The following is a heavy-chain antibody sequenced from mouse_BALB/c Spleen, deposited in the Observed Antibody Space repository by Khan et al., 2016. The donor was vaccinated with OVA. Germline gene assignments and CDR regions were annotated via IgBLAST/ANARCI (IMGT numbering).Heavy chain of an antibody. J-gene: IGHJ3*01. CDR3: ASVGPYHANYGAWFAY. D-gene: IGHD2-10*01. V-gene: IGHV1-4*01. CDR2: INPSNGYT. Sequence: QVQLQQSGAELAGPGASVQMSCKASGYTFTSYTMHWVKQRPGQGLEWIGYINPSNGYTNYNQKFREKATLTADKSSSTAYMQLSSLTSEDSAVYYCASVGPYHANYGAWFAYWGQGTLVTVSA. CDR1: GYTFTSYT.